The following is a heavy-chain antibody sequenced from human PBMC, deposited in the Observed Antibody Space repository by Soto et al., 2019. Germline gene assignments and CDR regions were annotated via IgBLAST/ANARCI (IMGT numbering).Heavy chain of an antibody. D-gene: IGHD1-1*01. CDR1: GYTLSRHH. V-gene: IGHV1-46*01. CDR2: INPANGVA. Sequence: QVHLVRCGAGVKKPGASMEVFWPGFGYTLSRHHFYWGGQGPGRRLEWMGSINPANGVAQYTARFQGRVIMTRDTSTSTVYMELRGLTSEDTAIFYCARGGGVGLDGSAAFDIWGQGTMVTVSS. J-gene: IGHJ3*02. CDR3: ARGGGVGLDGSAAFDI.